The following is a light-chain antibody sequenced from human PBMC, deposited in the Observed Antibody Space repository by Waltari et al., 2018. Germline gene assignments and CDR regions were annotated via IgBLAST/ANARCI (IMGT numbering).Light chain of an antibody. Sequence: DIVMTQSPDSLAVSLGERATINCKSSQSVLYSSNNKNYIAWYQQKPGQPPKMLIYWASTRESGVPDRFSGSGSGTDFTLTNSSLQAEDVAVYYCQQYYSLPTFGGGTKVEIK. V-gene: IGKV4-1*01. J-gene: IGKJ4*01. CDR1: QSVLYSSNNKNY. CDR3: QQYYSLPT. CDR2: WAS.